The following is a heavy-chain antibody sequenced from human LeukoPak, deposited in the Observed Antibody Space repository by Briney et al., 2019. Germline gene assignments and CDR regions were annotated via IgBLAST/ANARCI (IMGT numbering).Heavy chain of an antibody. D-gene: IGHD3-22*01. CDR3: ARVDYYDSSGYYFPPDY. V-gene: IGHV3-30*04. CDR2: ISYDGSNK. CDR1: GFTFSSYA. J-gene: IGHJ4*02. Sequence: GRSLRLSCAASGFTFSSYAMHWVRQAPGKGLEWVAVISYDGSNKYYADSVKGRFTISRDNSKNTLYLQMNRLRAEDTGVYYCARVDYYDSSGYYFPPDYWGQGTLVTVSS.